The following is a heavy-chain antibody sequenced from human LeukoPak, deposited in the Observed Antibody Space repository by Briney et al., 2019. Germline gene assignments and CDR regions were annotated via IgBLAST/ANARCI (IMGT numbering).Heavy chain of an antibody. CDR1: GFTFSSYA. CDR3: AKDPKTYYYDSSGSSD. D-gene: IGHD3-22*01. V-gene: IGHV3-23*01. CDR2: ISGSGGST. J-gene: IGHJ4*02. Sequence: GGSLRLSCAASGFTFSSYAMSWVRQAPGKGLEWVSAISGSGGSTYYADSVKGRFTISRDNSKNTLYLQMNSLRAEDTAVYYCAKDPKTYYYDSSGSSDWGQGPLVTVSS.